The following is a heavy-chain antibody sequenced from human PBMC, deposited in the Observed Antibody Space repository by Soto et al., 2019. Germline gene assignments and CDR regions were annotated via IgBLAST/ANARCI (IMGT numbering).Heavy chain of an antibody. J-gene: IGHJ6*02. V-gene: IGHV3-23*01. D-gene: IGHD6-13*01. CDR2: ISGSGGST. CDR3: AAGIAAAGTMVSYYGMDV. Sequence: GGSLRLSCAASGFTFSSYAMSWVRQAPGKGLEWVSAISGSGGSTYYADSVKGRFTISRDNSKNTLYLQMNSLRAEDTAVYYCAAGIAAAGTMVSYYGMDVWGQGTTVTVSS. CDR1: GFTFSSYA.